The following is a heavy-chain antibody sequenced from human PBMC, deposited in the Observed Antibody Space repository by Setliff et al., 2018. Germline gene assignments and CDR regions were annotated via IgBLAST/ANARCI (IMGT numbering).Heavy chain of an antibody. V-gene: IGHV4-38-2*01. J-gene: IGHJ5*02. D-gene: IGHD3-3*01. CDR2: ISHSGST. Sequence: SETLSLTCAVSGYSINSDCFWGWIRQPPGKGLEWIGTISHSGSTSYNSSLKSRVTMSVDTSKNQFFLKLSSVTAADTAVYYCVRGFTIFGVVKLERWFDPWGQGTLVTVS. CDR1: GYSINSDCF. CDR3: VRGFTIFGVVKLERWFDP.